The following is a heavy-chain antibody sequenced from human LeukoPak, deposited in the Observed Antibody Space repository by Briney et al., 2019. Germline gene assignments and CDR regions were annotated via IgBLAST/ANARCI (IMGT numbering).Heavy chain of an antibody. D-gene: IGHD5-24*01. V-gene: IGHV3-48*02. Sequence: GGSLRLSCAASGFTFSSYAMNWVRQAPGKGLEWVSYISGSTRTIYDADSVKGRFTISRDNAKNSLYLQMNSLRDEDTAVYYCARDPLRWLQNNYYYYYMDVWGKGTTVTVSS. CDR2: ISGSTRTI. CDR3: ARDPLRWLQNNYYYYYMDV. J-gene: IGHJ6*03. CDR1: GFTFSSYA.